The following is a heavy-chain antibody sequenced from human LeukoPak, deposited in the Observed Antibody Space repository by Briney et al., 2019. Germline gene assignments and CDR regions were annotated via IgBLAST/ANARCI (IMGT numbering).Heavy chain of an antibody. CDR2: INPSGGST. Sequence: ASVKVSCKASGYTFTSYYMHWVRQAPGQGLEWMGIINPSGGSTSYAQKFQGRVTMTRDTSTSTVYMELSSLRSEDTAVYYCARDVLGSSWYFSEELGWFDPWGQGTLVTVSS. V-gene: IGHV1-46*01. D-gene: IGHD6-13*01. J-gene: IGHJ5*02. CDR3: ARDVLGSSWYFSEELGWFDP. CDR1: GYTFTSYY.